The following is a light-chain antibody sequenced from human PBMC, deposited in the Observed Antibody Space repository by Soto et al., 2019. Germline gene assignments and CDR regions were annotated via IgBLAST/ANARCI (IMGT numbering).Light chain of an antibody. Sequence: QSVLTQPPSASGTPGQKVTISCSGSSSNIGRNTVNWYQQLPGTAPKLLMHNNNQRPSGVPDRFSGSKSGTSASLAISGLQSDDEADYYCAAWDDSLNGHVVFGGGTKLTVL. CDR1: SSNIGRNT. CDR3: AAWDDSLNGHVV. V-gene: IGLV1-44*01. J-gene: IGLJ2*01. CDR2: NNN.